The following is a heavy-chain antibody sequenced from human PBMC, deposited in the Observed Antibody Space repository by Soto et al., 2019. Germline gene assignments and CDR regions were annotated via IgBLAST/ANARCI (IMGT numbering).Heavy chain of an antibody. CDR3: AKDLVRFLEWLTDGYFDY. J-gene: IGHJ4*02. V-gene: IGHV3-30*18. CDR1: GFTFSSYG. D-gene: IGHD3-3*01. CDR2: ISYDGSNK. Sequence: ESGGGVVQPGRSLRLSCAASGFTFSSYGMHWVRQAPGKGLEWVAVISYDGSNKYYADSVKGRFTISRDNSKNTLYLQMNSLRAEDTAVYYCAKDLVRFLEWLTDGYFDYWGQGTLVTVSS.